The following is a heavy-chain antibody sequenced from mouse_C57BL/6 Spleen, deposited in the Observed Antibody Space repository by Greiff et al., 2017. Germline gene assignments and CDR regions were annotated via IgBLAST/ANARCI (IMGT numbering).Heavy chain of an antibody. V-gene: IGHV1-80*01. J-gene: IGHJ1*03. Sequence: VQLQQSGAELVKPGASVKISCKASGYAFSSYWMNWVKQRPGKGLEWIGQIYPGDGDTNYNGKFKGKATLTADKSSSTAYMQLSSLTSEDSSVYFCARKDYYGSIDWYFDVWGTGTTVTVSS. D-gene: IGHD1-1*01. CDR2: IYPGDGDT. CDR1: GYAFSSYW. CDR3: ARKDYYGSIDWYFDV.